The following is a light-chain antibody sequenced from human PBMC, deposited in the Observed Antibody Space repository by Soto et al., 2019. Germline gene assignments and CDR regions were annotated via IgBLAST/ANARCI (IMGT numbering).Light chain of an antibody. CDR1: QSINRW. CDR3: QHYNSYSEA. J-gene: IGKJ1*01. V-gene: IGKV1-5*03. CDR2: KAS. Sequence: DIQMTHSPSTLSASVGDGVTMTSRASQSINRWLAWYQQKPGKAPKLLIYKASTLKSGVPSRFSGSGSGTEFTLTISSLQPDDFATYYCQHYNSYSEAFGQGTKVDI.